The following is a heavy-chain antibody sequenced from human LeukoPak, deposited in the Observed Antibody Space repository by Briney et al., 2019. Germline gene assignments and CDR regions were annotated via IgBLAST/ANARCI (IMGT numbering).Heavy chain of an antibody. Sequence: KTSETLSLTCTVSGDSITSYYWSWIRQTPGKGLEWIGYIYYSGGTNYNPSLNSRVTMSVDTSKNQLSLRLSSVTAADTAVYYCASSIVGASRIWFDPWGQGTLVTVSS. J-gene: IGHJ5*02. CDR2: IYYSGGT. CDR1: GDSITSYY. CDR3: ASSIVGASRIWFDP. D-gene: IGHD1-26*01. V-gene: IGHV4-59*01.